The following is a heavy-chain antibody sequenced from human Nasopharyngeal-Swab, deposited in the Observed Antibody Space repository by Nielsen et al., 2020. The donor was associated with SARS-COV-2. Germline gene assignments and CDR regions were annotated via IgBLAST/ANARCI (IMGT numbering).Heavy chain of an antibody. CDR2: ISGSGGST. D-gene: IGHD3-10*01. J-gene: IGHJ3*02. CDR1: GFTFSSYA. CDR3: AKVDMVRGVLDAFDI. Sequence: GALKISCAASGFTFSSYAMSWVRQAPGKGLEWVSAISGSGGSTYYADSVKGRFTISRDNSKNTLYLQMNSLRAEDTAVYYCAKVDMVRGVLDAFDIWGQGTMVTVSS. V-gene: IGHV3-23*01.